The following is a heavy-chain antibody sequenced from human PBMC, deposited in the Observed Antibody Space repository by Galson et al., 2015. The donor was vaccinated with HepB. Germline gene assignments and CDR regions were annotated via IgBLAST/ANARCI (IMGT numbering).Heavy chain of an antibody. CDR3: ARDTNYYDSSANLLLFAFDI. D-gene: IGHD3-22*01. CDR2: IKQDGSEK. Sequence: SLRLSCAASGFTFSSYWMSWVRQAPGKGLEWVANIKQDGSEKYYVDSVKGRFTISRDNAKNSLYLQMNSLRAEDTAVYYCARDTNYYDSSANLLLFAFDIWGQGTMVTVSS. CDR1: GFTFSSYW. V-gene: IGHV3-7*03. J-gene: IGHJ3*02.